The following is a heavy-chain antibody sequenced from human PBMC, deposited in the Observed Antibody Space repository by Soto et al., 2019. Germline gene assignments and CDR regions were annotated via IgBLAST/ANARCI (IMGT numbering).Heavy chain of an antibody. Sequence: GGSLSLSCTASGFPFSGHRMTWVRQAPGKGLEWVANIDRDGSGKYYVDSVRGRFTISRDNAENSLYLQMSSLRAEDTAVYYCARITVAQKEYLDYWGQGARVTVSS. CDR1: GFPFSGHR. D-gene: IGHD4-17*01. V-gene: IGHV3-7*01. CDR3: ARITVAQKEYLDY. J-gene: IGHJ4*02. CDR2: IDRDGSGK.